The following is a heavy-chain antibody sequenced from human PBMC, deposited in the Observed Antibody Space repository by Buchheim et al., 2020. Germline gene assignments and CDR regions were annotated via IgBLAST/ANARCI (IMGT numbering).Heavy chain of an antibody. V-gene: IGHV3-33*01. CDR3: ARDSRVDIVATIPDY. CDR2: IWYDGSNK. Sequence: QVQLVESGGGVVQPGRSLRLSCAASGFTFSSYGMHWVRQAPGKGLEWVAVIWYDGSNKYYADSVKGRFTISRDNSKNTLYLQMNSLRAEDTAVYYCARDSRVDIVATIPDYWGQGTL. CDR1: GFTFSSYG. J-gene: IGHJ4*02. D-gene: IGHD5-12*01.